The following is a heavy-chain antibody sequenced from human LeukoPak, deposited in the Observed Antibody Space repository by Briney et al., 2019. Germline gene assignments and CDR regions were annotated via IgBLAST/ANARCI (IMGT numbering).Heavy chain of an antibody. CDR2: SIPIFGTA. Sequence: ASVKVSCKASGGTFSSYAISWVRHAPGQGLEWMGGSIPIFGTANYAQKFQGRVTITADESTSTAYMELSSLTSEHTAVSYCAREAGYSSGWYPDYRGQGTLVTVSS. CDR1: GGTFSSYA. D-gene: IGHD6-13*01. V-gene: IGHV1-69*01. J-gene: IGHJ4*02. CDR3: AREAGYSSGWYPDY.